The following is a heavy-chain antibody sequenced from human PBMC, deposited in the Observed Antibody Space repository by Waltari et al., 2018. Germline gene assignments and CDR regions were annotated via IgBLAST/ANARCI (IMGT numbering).Heavy chain of an antibody. V-gene: IGHV4-39*01. CDR2: IYYSGRT. J-gene: IGHJ3*02. CDR3: ARHAYCGGDCYAPGAFDI. Sequence: QLQLQESGPGLVKPSETLSLTCTVSGGSISSSSYYWGWIRQPPGKGLEWIGSIYYSGRTYYNPSLKSRVTISVDTSKNQFSLKLSSVTAADTAVYYCARHAYCGGDCYAPGAFDIWGQGTMVTVSS. CDR1: GGSISSSSYY. D-gene: IGHD2-21*02.